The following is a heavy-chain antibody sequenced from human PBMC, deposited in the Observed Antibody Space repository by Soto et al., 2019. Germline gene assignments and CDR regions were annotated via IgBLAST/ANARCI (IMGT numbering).Heavy chain of an antibody. Sequence: SETLSLTCAVYGGSFSGYYWSWIRQPPGKGLEWIGEINHSGSTNYNPSLKSRVTISVDTSKNQFSLKLSSVTAADTAVYYCARGRGYSYGYSDYWGQGTLVTVSS. CDR2: INHSGST. D-gene: IGHD5-18*01. CDR3: ARGRGYSYGYSDY. J-gene: IGHJ4*02. CDR1: GGSFSGYY. V-gene: IGHV4-34*01.